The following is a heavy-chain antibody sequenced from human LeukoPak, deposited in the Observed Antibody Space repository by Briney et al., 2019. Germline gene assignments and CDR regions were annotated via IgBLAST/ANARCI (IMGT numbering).Heavy chain of an antibody. V-gene: IGHV5-10-1*01. Sequence: GESLKISCKGSGYSFTSYWITWVRQMPGKGLEWMGRTDPSDSYTNYSPSFQGHVTISADKSISTAYLQWSSLKASDTAVYYCARLDMVGATDFDYWGQGTLVTVSS. CDR2: TDPSDSYT. CDR1: GYSFTSYW. CDR3: ARLDMVGATDFDY. D-gene: IGHD1-26*01. J-gene: IGHJ4*02.